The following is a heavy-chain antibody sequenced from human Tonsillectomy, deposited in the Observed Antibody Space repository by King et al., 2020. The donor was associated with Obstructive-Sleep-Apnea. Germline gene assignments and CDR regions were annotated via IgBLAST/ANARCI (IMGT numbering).Heavy chain of an antibody. CDR3: ARRGAAAGTGYFDL. CDR2: IYYSGST. J-gene: IGHJ2*01. D-gene: IGHD6-13*01. CDR1: GGSISSYY. Sequence: VQLQESGPGLVKPSETLSLTCTVSGGSISSYYWSWIRQPPGKGLEWSGYIYYSGSTNYNPSLKSRVTISVDTSKNQFSLKLNSVTAAETAVYYCARRGAAAGTGYFDLWGRGTLVTVSS. V-gene: IGHV4-59*08.